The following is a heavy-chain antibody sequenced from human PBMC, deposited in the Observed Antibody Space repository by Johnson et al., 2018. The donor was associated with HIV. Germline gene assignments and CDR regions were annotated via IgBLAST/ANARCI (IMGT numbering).Heavy chain of an antibody. J-gene: IGHJ3*02. CDR2: ISYDGSDK. Sequence: QVQLVESGGGVVQPGGSLRLSCAASGFTFSSYAMHWVRQAPGKGLEWVAVISYDGSDKYYADSVKGRFTISRDSSKNTLYLQMNSLKIEDTAVYYCTTFGNNWRGVAFDIWGQGTMVTVSS. D-gene: IGHD1-20*01. V-gene: IGHV3-30*04. CDR3: TTFGNNWRGVAFDI. CDR1: GFTFSSYA.